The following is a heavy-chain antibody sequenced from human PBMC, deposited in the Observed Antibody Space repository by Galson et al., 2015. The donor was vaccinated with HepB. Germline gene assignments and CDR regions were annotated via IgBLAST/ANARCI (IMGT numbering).Heavy chain of an antibody. Sequence: SVKVSCKVSGYTLTEISMYWLRRVPGKGLEFMGGSDPESGERMYGQTFQGRVTLTEDTTTDTAYMELRSLRSEDTALYYCATADLWSGYFDYWGQGTSVTVSS. CDR2: SDPESGER. J-gene: IGHJ4*02. V-gene: IGHV1-24*01. D-gene: IGHD3-3*01. CDR3: ATADLWSGYFDY. CDR1: GYTLTEIS.